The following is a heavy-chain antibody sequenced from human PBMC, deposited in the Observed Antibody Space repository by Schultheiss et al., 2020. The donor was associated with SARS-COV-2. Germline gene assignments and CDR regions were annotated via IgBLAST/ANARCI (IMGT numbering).Heavy chain of an antibody. V-gene: IGHV3-7*03. D-gene: IGHD5-24*01. CDR3: AKDMEMATIGVGYSFDY. J-gene: IGHJ4*02. CDR1: GFTFSDYY. Sequence: GGSLRLSCAASGFTFSDYYMSWIRQAPGKRLEWVANIKQDGSEKYYVDSVKGRFTISRDNAKNSLYLQMNSLRAEDTAVYYCAKDMEMATIGVGYSFDYWGQGTLVTVSS. CDR2: IKQDGSEK.